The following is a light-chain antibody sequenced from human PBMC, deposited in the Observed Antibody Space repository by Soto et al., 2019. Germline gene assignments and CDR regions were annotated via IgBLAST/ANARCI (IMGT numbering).Light chain of an antibody. V-gene: IGKV1-39*01. J-gene: IGKJ5*01. CDR1: QSINTI. Sequence: DIQMTQSPSSLSASVGDRVTITCQASQSINTILHWFQHKPGKAPNLLIYAASNLQSGVPSRFSGSGSGTDFTLTISSLQPEDFATYYCQQGYSTPLTFGQGTRLEIK. CDR2: AAS. CDR3: QQGYSTPLT.